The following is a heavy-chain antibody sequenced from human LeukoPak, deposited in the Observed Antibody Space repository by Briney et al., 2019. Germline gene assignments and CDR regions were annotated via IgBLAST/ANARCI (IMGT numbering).Heavy chain of an antibody. Sequence: SETLSLTCTVSGGSISSGYYWGRIRQPPGKGLEWIGSIYHSGSTYYNPSLKSRVTISVDTSKNQFSLKLSSVTAADTAVYYCARNDYYSNYYYYMDVWGKGTTVTVSS. CDR1: GGSISSGYY. CDR2: IYHSGST. V-gene: IGHV4-38-2*02. D-gene: IGHD3-22*01. J-gene: IGHJ6*03. CDR3: ARNDYYSNYYYYMDV.